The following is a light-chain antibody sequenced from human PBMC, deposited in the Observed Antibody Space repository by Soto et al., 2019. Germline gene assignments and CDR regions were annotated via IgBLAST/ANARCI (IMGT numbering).Light chain of an antibody. V-gene: IGLV2-14*01. CDR3: SSYTSSSTLYV. J-gene: IGLJ1*01. CDR2: DVS. CDR1: SSDFGGYNY. Sequence: QSVLTQPASVSGSPGRSITISCTGTSSDFGGYNYVSWYQQHPGKAPKLMIYDVSNRPSGVSNRFSGSKSGNTASLTISGLQAEDEADYYCSSYTSSSTLYVFGTGTQLTVL.